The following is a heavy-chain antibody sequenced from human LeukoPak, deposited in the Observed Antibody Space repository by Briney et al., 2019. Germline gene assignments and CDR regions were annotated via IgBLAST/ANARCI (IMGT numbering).Heavy chain of an antibody. CDR2: IYNSGAT. CDR3: ARGSVAGAAWEWGTFDL. CDR1: GGSISNYY. J-gene: IGHJ4*02. V-gene: IGHV4-4*07. D-gene: IGHD6-19*01. Sequence: KPSETLSLTCTVSGGSISNYYWSWIRQPAGKGLEWIGRIYNSGATNYHPSLKTRVKMSVDTSNNQFSLNLKSVTAADTGLYYCARGSVAGAAWEWGTFDLWGQGILVAVSS.